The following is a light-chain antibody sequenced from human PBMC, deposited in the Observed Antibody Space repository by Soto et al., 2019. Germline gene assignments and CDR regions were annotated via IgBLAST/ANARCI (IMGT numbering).Light chain of an antibody. Sequence: QSALTQPPSVSGAPGQRVAIPCTGSSSNIGAAYDVHWYHQLPGTAPKLLIYGNSNRPSGVPDRFSGSKSGTSASLAITGLQAEDEADYYCQSYDSSLRAFVFGSGTKGTVL. V-gene: IGLV1-40*01. CDR1: SSNIGAAYD. J-gene: IGLJ1*01. CDR2: GNS. CDR3: QSYDSSLRAFV.